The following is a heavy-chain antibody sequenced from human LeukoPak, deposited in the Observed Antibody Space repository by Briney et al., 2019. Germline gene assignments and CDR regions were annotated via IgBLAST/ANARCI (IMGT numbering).Heavy chain of an antibody. CDR3: EKNRDNWNALDEFDY. V-gene: IGHV3-30*02. CDR1: GFTFSSYR. J-gene: IGHJ4*02. Sequence: GGSLRLSCSASGFTFSSYRMHWVRDAPGKGLEGVAFIRYDGSNKYYADSVKGRFTISRDNSKNALYLQMNSLRAEDTAVYYCEKNRDNWNALDEFDYWGQGTLVTVSS. CDR2: IRYDGSNK. D-gene: IGHD1-20*01.